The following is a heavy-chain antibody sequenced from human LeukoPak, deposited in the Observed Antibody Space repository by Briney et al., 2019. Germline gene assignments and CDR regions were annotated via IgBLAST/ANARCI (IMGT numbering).Heavy chain of an antibody. CDR1: GYTFTGYY. J-gene: IGHJ4*02. CDR3: ARVVRGVIINPMGY. V-gene: IGHV1-2*02. D-gene: IGHD3-10*01. Sequence: ASVKVSCKASGYTFTGYYMHWVRQAPGQGLEWMRWINPNSGDTNYAQKFQGRVTMTRDTSISTAYMELSRLRSDDTAVYYCARVVRGVIINPMGYWGQGTLVTVSS. CDR2: INPNSGDT.